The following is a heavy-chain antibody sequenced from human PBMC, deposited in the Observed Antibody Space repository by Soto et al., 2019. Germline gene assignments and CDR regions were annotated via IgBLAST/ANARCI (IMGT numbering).Heavy chain of an antibody. CDR1: GFTFSSYA. CDR2: VSGTGGSA. CDR3: ARGSAYSDYDLEY. J-gene: IGHJ4*02. D-gene: IGHD4-17*01. Sequence: EVQLLESGGGLVRPGGSLRLSCAASGFTFSSYAMTWVRQAPGKGLEWVSGVSGTGGSAYYADSVKGRFTISRDKSTNTLELHMNSLRAEDTAVYYCARGSAYSDYDLEYWGQGTLVTVSS. V-gene: IGHV3-23*01.